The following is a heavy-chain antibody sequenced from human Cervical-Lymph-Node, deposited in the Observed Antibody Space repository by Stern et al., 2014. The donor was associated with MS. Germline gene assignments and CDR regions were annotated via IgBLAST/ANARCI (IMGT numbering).Heavy chain of an antibody. J-gene: IGHJ4*02. CDR3: AHTLITLDRGVPFDY. CDR2: LYWDAEK. CDR1: GFSLSTIGVG. D-gene: IGHD3-10*01. V-gene: IGHV2-5*02. Sequence: QITLKESGPTLVKPTQTLTLTCTFSGFSLSTIGVGVGWIRQPPGKALEWLAILYWDAEKRYRPSLKSRLTITKDTSKNQVVLTMTNMDPVDTATYYCAHTLITLDRGVPFDYWGQGTLVTVSS.